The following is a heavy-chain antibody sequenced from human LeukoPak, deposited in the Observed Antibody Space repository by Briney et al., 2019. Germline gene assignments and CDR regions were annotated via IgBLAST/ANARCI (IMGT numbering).Heavy chain of an antibody. V-gene: IGHV4-59*12. CDR3: ARGNYWFDP. D-gene: IGHD3-10*01. CDR1: GGSISSYY. J-gene: IGHJ5*02. Sequence: SETLSLTCTVSGGSISSYYWSWIRQPPGKGLEWIGYIYHSGSTYYNPSLKSRVTISVDRSKNQFSLKLSSVTAADTAVYYCARGNYWFDPWGQGTLVTVSS. CDR2: IYHSGST.